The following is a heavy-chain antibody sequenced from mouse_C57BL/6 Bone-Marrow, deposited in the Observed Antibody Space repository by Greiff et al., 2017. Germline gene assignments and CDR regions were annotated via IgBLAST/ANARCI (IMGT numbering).Heavy chain of an antibody. J-gene: IGHJ2*01. CDR2: INPGSGGT. D-gene: IGHD1-1*01. CDR1: GYAFTNYL. V-gene: IGHV1-54*01. CDR3: ARWSSSFDY. Sequence: VKLMESGAELVRPGTSVKVSCKASGYAFTNYLIEWVKQRPGQGLEWIGVINPGSGGTNYNEKFKGKATLTADKSSSTAYMQLSSLTSEDSAVYFCARWSSSFDYWGQGTTLTVSS.